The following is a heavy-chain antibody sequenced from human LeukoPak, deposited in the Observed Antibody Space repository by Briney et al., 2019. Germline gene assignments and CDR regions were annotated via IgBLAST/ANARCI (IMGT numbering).Heavy chain of an antibody. CDR2: VNHSGST. D-gene: IGHD2-2*01. CDR3: AWAMNGCSSTSCDDY. J-gene: IGHJ4*02. V-gene: IGHV4-34*01. Sequence: SETLSLTCAVYGGSFSGYYWSWIRQPPGKGLEWIGEVNHSGSTNYNPSLKSRVTISVDTSKNQFSLKLSSVTAADTAVYYCAWAMNGCSSTSCDDYWGQGTLVTVSS. CDR1: GGSFSGYY.